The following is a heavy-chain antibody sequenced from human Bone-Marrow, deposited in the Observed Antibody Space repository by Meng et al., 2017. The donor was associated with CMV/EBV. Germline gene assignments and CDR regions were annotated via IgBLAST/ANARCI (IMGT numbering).Heavy chain of an antibody. J-gene: IGHJ6*02. D-gene: IGHD2-2*01. CDR3: AREMIGYCSSTSCYHYYYYGMDV. CDR1: GFTFSSYA. CDR2: ISYDGSNK. V-gene: IGHV3-30-3*01. Sequence: GGSLRLSCAASGFTFSSYAMHWVRQAPGKGLEWVAVISYDGSNKYYADSVKGRFTISRDNSKNTLYLQMNSLRAEDTAVYYCAREMIGYCSSTSCYHYYYYGMDVWGQGTTVTASS.